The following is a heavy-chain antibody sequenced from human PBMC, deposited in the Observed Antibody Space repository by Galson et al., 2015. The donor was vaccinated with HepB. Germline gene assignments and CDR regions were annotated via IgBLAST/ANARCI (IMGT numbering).Heavy chain of an antibody. Sequence: SLRLSCAASGFTFSNAWMSWVRQAPGKGLEWVGRIKSKTDGGTTDYAAPVKGRFTISRDDSKNTLYLQMNSLKTEDTAVYYCTTDPSLYGDFDYWGQGTLVTVSS. CDR3: TTDPSLYGDFDY. J-gene: IGHJ4*01. CDR1: GFTFSNAW. CDR2: IKSKTDGGTT. V-gene: IGHV3-15*01. D-gene: IGHD4/OR15-4a*01.